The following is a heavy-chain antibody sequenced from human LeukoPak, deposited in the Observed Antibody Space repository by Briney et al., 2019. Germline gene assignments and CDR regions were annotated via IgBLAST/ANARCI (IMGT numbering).Heavy chain of an antibody. V-gene: IGHV4-38-2*02. CDR1: GYSISSGYY. Sequence: SETLSLTCTVSGYSISSGYYWGWIRQPPGKGLEWIGSIYHSGSTYYNPSLKSRVTISVDTSKNQFSLKLSSVTAADTAVYYCARRFSYDILTGYYPFDYWGQGTLVTVSS. D-gene: IGHD3-9*01. CDR2: IYHSGST. CDR3: ARRFSYDILTGYYPFDY. J-gene: IGHJ4*02.